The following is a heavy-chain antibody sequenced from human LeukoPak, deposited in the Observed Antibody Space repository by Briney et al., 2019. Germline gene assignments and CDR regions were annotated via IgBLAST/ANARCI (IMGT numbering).Heavy chain of an antibody. J-gene: IGHJ4*01. CDR1: LDSTTSNF. V-gene: IGHV4-4*02. D-gene: IGHD1-14*01. CDR3: AREILGGFNPGAY. CDR2: IHRSGSP. Sequence: SETLSLSCTVSLDSTTSNFLSWVRQPPGKGLEWIGEIHRSGSPNYNPSLQSRVTISIDRSRNQIVLELSSVTAADTAVYYCAREILGGFNPGAYWGHEISVTVSS.